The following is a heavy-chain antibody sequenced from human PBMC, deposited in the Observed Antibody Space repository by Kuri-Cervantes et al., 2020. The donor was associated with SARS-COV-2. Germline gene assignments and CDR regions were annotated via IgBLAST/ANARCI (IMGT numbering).Heavy chain of an antibody. CDR1: GYSISSRYY. V-gene: IGHV4-38-2*01. D-gene: IGHD1-26*01. CDR3: ARQSPDQYSGSSQWFDP. Sequence: SETLSLTCAVSGYSISSRYYWGWIRPPPGKGLEWIGSIYHSGSTYYNPSLRTRVTISVDTSKNQFSLKLSSVTAADTAVYYCARQSPDQYSGSSQWFDPWGQGTLVTVSS. J-gene: IGHJ5*02. CDR2: IYHSGST.